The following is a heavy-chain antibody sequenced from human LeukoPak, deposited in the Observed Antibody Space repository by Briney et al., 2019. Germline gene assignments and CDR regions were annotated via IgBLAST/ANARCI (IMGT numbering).Heavy chain of an antibody. Sequence: ASVKVSCKASGYTFTSYAINWVRQAPGQGLEWMGWINTNTGNPTYAQGFTGRFVFSLDTSVSTAYLQWSSLKASDTAMYYCARVYDYVWGSYRPRYYFDYWGQGTLVTVSS. CDR2: INTNTGNP. D-gene: IGHD3-16*02. V-gene: IGHV7-4-1*02. CDR1: GYTFTSYA. J-gene: IGHJ4*02. CDR3: ARVYDYVWGSYRPRYYFDY.